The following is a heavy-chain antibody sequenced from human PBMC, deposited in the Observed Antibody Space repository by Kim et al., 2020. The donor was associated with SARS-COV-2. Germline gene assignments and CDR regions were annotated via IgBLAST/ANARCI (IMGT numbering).Heavy chain of an antibody. V-gene: IGHV4-4*07. Sequence: SETLSRTCTVSGGSISSYYWSWIRQPAGKGLEWIGRIYTSGSTNYNPSLKSRVTMSVDTSKNQFSLKLSSVTAADTAVYYCASTYSSGWLSYYYGMDVWGQGTTVTVSS. J-gene: IGHJ6*02. CDR1: GGSISSYY. CDR3: ASTYSSGWLSYYYGMDV. D-gene: IGHD6-19*01. CDR2: IYTSGST.